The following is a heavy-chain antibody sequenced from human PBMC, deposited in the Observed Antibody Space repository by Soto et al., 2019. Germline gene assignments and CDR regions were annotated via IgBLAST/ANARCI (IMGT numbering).Heavy chain of an antibody. D-gene: IGHD3-10*01. CDR3: ATAAHSGSYRPGAFDI. J-gene: IGHJ3*02. CDR2: FDPEDGET. V-gene: IGHV1-24*01. Sequence: SVKVSCKVSGYTLTELSMHWVRQAPGKGLEWMGGFDPEDGETIYAQKFQGRVTMTEDTSTDTAYMELSSLRSEDTAVYYCATAAHSGSYRPGAFDIWGQGTMVAVSS. CDR1: GYTLTELS.